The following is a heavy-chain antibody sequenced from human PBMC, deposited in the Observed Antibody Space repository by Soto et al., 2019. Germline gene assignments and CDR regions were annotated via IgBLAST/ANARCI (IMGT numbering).Heavy chain of an antibody. J-gene: IGHJ4*02. CDR1: GGSFSSSY. CDR3: ARLNKAYGTDY. D-gene: IGHD4-17*01. V-gene: IGHV4-59*08. Sequence: SETLSLTCTVSGGSFSSSYLSWIRRPPGKGLEWIGYISYSGSTNSSPSLKSRVTISVDTSKNQFSLRLSSVTAADTAVYYCARLNKAYGTDYWGQGTLVTVSS. CDR2: ISYSGST.